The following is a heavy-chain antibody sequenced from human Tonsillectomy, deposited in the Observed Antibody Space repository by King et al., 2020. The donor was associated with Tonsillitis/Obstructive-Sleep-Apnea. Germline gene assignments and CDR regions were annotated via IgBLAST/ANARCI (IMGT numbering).Heavy chain of an antibody. V-gene: IGHV1-46*01. CDR1: GYTFTSYY. D-gene: IGHD2-15*01. Sequence: VQLVESGAEVKKPGASVKVSCKASGYTFTSYYMHWVRQAPGQGLEWMGIINPSGGSTSYAQTFQGRVTMTRDTSTSTVYMELSSLRSEDTAVYYCARAYCSGGSCGYFDYWGQGTLVTVSS. J-gene: IGHJ4*02. CDR2: INPSGGST. CDR3: ARAYCSGGSCGYFDY.